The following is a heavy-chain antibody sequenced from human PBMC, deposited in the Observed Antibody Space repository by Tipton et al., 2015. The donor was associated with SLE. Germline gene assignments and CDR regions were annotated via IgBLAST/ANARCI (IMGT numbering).Heavy chain of an antibody. CDR1: GGSTSSSSYY. J-gene: IGHJ3*02. Sequence: TLSLTCTVSGGSTSSSSYYWGWIRQPPGKGLEWIGSMYFSGSTYYNPSLKSRVTISVDTSKNQFSLRVSSVTAADTAVYYCARGVSAFDIWGQGTMVTVSS. CDR3: ARGVSAFDI. V-gene: IGHV4-39*07. CDR2: MYFSGST.